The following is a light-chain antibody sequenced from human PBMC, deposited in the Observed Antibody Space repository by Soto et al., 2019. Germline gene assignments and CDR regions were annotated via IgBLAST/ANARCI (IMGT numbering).Light chain of an antibody. Sequence: DIQMTQSPPSLSASVGERVTITCRASQTITTYLSWYQQKPGRTPRLLIYAASSLHSGVPSRFTGSGSGTDFTLTISNLQPDDVATYYCQQSYSSPPTVGQGTMLEIK. CDR3: QQSYSSPPT. CDR2: AAS. V-gene: IGKV1-39*01. J-gene: IGKJ2*01. CDR1: QTITTY.